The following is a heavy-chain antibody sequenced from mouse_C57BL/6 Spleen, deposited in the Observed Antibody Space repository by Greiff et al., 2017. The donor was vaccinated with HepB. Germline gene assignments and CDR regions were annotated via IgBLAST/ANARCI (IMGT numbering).Heavy chain of an antibody. CDR3: ARVGSSGSWFAY. Sequence: DVKLQESGGGLVQPGGSLKLSCAASGFTFSDYGMAWVRQAPRKGPEWVAFISNLAYSIYYADTVTGRFTISRENAKNTLYLEMSSLRSEDTAMYYCARVGSSGSWFAYWGQGTLVTVSA. D-gene: IGHD3-2*02. CDR1: GFTFSDYG. CDR2: ISNLAYSI. V-gene: IGHV5-15*01. J-gene: IGHJ3*01.